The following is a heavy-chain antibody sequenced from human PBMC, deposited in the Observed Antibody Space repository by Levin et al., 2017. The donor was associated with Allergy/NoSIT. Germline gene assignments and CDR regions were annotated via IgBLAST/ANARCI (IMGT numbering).Heavy chain of an antibody. Sequence: PGGSLRLSCAASGFTFSDYYMTWIRQAPGKGLEWLSYISTSGRTSGSSIHYADSVRGRFTISRDNAKNSLYLQMDSLRAEDTAVYYCARGQQLALWYFDRWGRGTLVTVSS. CDR3: ARGQQLALWYFDR. D-gene: IGHD6-13*01. J-gene: IGHJ2*01. V-gene: IGHV3-11*01. CDR2: ISTSGRTSGSSI. CDR1: GFTFSDYY.